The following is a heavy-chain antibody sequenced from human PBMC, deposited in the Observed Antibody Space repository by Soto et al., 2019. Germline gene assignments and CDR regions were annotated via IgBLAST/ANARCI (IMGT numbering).Heavy chain of an antibody. CDR1: GGTFSSYT. J-gene: IGHJ4*02. V-gene: IGHV1-69*02. Sequence: QVQLVQSGAEVKKPGSSVKVSCKASGGTFSSYTISWVRQAPGQGLEWMGRIIPILGIANYAQKFQGRVTITADKSTSTAYMELSRLRSEGTAVYYCASGSTRGIAAAGLDYWGQGTLVTVSS. D-gene: IGHD6-13*01. CDR2: IIPILGIA. CDR3: ASGSTRGIAAAGLDY.